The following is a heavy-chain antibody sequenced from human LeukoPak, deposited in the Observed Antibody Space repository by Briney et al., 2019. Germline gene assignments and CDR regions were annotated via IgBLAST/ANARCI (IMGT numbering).Heavy chain of an antibody. V-gene: IGHV4-39*01. J-gene: IGHJ5*02. D-gene: IGHD6-19*01. CDR3: ASSRGQWLVQGNWFDP. CDR2: IYYSGST. CDR1: GGSISSSSYY. Sequence: SETLSLTCTVSGGSISSSSYYWGWLRQPPGKGLEWIGSIYYSGSTYYNPSLKSRVTISVDTSKNQFSLKLSSVTAADTAVYYCASSRGQWLVQGNWFDPWGQGTLVTVSS.